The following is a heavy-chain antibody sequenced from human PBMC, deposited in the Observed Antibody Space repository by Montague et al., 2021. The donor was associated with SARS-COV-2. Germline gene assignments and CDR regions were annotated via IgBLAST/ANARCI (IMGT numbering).Heavy chain of an antibody. Sequence: SLRLSCAASGFLFSNFSFHWVRQAPGKGLEWLAIITYNGIDKFYADSVNGRFTISRDNSKNTLYLRLNSLTPEDTAVYYCARDRVPPDYADAFDLWGRGTLVTVSS. J-gene: IGHJ3*01. CDR3: ARDRVPPDYADAFDL. CDR2: ITYNGIDK. V-gene: IGHV3-30*04. D-gene: IGHD4/OR15-4a*01. CDR1: GFLFSNFS.